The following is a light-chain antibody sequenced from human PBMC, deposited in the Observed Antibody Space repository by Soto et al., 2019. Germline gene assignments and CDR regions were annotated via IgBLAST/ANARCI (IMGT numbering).Light chain of an antibody. CDR2: GES. J-gene: IGKJ2*01. V-gene: IGKV3-15*01. Sequence: IVVTQSPGTLAWSPGESATLSCRASQSVNSRLAWYHHKPGEAPRLLIYGESSRATGIPTTFSGSGSGAEFTLTIRSMKSEDLAIYYCQQYSKWPLTFGQGTK. CDR1: QSVNSR. CDR3: QQYSKWPLT.